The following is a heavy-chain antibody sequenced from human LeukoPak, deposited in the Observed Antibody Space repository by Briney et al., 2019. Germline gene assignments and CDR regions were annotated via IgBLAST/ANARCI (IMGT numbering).Heavy chain of an antibody. CDR1: GYSISSGYY. CDR2: IYHSGST. CDR3: ASTGIAVAGHYFDY. J-gene: IGHJ4*02. Sequence: PSETLSLXCAVSGYSISSGYYWGWIRQPPGKGLEWIGSIYHSGSTYYNPSLKSRVTISVDTSKNQFSLKLSSVTAADTAVYYCASTGIAVAGHYFDYWGQGTLVTVSS. V-gene: IGHV4-38-2*01. D-gene: IGHD6-19*01.